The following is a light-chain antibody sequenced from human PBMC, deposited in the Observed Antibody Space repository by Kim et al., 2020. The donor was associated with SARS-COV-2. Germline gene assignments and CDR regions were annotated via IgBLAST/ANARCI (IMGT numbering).Light chain of an antibody. CDR2: VAS. V-gene: IGKV1-33*01. Sequence: PASVADRVTITCQETDGISDYFNLYQQEPETAPRLLFYVASHLSRVLPSRFSRSGSATYFTFTSRSLQAEDVATYYCQQSDDFVTFGGGTKVDIK. CDR3: QQSDDFVT. J-gene: IGKJ4*01. CDR1: DGISDY.